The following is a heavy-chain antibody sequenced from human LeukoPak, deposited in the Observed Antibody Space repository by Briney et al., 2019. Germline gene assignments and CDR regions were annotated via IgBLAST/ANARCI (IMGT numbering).Heavy chain of an antibody. J-gene: IGHJ4*02. D-gene: IGHD1-26*01. V-gene: IGHV1-24*01. CDR2: FDPEDGET. CDR1: GDTLTELS. CDR3: ATVRWELLRKGYFDY. Sequence: ASVKVSCKVSGDTLTELSMHWVRQAPGKGLEWMGGFDPEDGETIYAQKFQGRVTMTEDTSTDTAYMELSSLRSEDTAVYYCATVRWELLRKGYFDYWGQGTLVTVSS.